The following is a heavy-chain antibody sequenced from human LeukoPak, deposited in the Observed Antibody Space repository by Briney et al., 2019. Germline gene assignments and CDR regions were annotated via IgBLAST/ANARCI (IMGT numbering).Heavy chain of an antibody. CDR3: ARDGRGSYYDYYYYMDV. CDR1: GFTFDDYG. Sequence: GGSLRLSCAASGFTFDDYGMSWVRQAPGKGLEWVSGINWNGGSTGYADSVKGRFTTSRGNAKNSLYLQMNSLRAEDTALYYCARDGRGSYYDYYYYMDVWGKGTTVTVSS. J-gene: IGHJ6*03. D-gene: IGHD1-26*01. V-gene: IGHV3-20*04. CDR2: INWNGGST.